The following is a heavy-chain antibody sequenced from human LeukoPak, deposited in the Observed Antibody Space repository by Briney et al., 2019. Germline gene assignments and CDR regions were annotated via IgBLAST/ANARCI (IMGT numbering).Heavy chain of an antibody. CDR2: IWPGDSDT. Sequence: GESLKISCKGSGYSFAGYWIAWVRQMPGRGLEWMGIIWPGDSDTRYCPSFQGQVIISADKFISTAILQWTSLKASDTAMYYCARTRMIAGLYYFDYWGQGTLVTVSS. J-gene: IGHJ4*02. CDR1: GYSFAGYW. V-gene: IGHV5-51*01. D-gene: IGHD3-22*01. CDR3: ARTRMIAGLYYFDY.